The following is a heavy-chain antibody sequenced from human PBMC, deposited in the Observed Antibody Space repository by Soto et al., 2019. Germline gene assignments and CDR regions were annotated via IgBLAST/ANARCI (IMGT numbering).Heavy chain of an antibody. Sequence: SETLSLTCTVSGGSISSYYWSWIRQPPGKGLEWIGYIYYSGSTNYNPSLKSRVTISVDTSKNQFSLKLSSVTAADTAVYYCARSRGGYFDYWGQGTLVTVSP. J-gene: IGHJ4*02. CDR2: IYYSGST. V-gene: IGHV4-59*01. D-gene: IGHD3-16*01. CDR1: GGSISSYY. CDR3: ARSRGGYFDY.